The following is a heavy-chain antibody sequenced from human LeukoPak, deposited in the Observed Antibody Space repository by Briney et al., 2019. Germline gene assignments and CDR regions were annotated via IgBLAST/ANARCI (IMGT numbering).Heavy chain of an antibody. V-gene: IGHV3-7*04. CDR2: IHPEGNEK. Sequence: GRSLRLSCAVSGFTFSNFWMSWVRQAPGRGLEWVANIHPEGNEKYHVESVKGRFIISRDNAKNLLFLQMNGLRVEDTAVYYRARGDDFSGDHWGQGTLVTVSS. J-gene: IGHJ4*02. CDR1: GFTFSNFW. D-gene: IGHD1-1*01. CDR3: ARGDDFSGDH.